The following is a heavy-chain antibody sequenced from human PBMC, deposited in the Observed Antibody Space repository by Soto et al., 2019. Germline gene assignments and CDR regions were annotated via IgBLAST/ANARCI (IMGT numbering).Heavy chain of an antibody. J-gene: IGHJ5*02. CDR2: ISSSSSYI. CDR1: GFTFSSYS. Sequence: GGSLRLSCAASGFTFSSYSMNWVRQAPGKGLEWVSSISSSSSYIYYADSVKGRFTISRDNAKNSLYLQMNSLRAEDTAVYYCAREKKFFPMGYCSGGSCYSGWFDPWGQGTLVTVSS. D-gene: IGHD2-15*01. CDR3: AREKKFFPMGYCSGGSCYSGWFDP. V-gene: IGHV3-21*01.